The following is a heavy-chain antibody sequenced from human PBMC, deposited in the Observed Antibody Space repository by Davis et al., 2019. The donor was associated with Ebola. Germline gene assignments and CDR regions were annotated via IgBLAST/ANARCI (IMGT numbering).Heavy chain of an antibody. CDR2: ISSSSYI. Sequence: GESLKISCTASGFTFSDYYMNWIRQAPGKGLEWVSSISSSSYIYYADSVKGRFTISRDNAKNSLYLQMNSLRAEDTAVYYCVRAYYGASYWGQGTLVTVSS. V-gene: IGHV3-69-1*01. CDR1: GFTFSDYY. CDR3: VRAYYGASY. D-gene: IGHD4-17*01. J-gene: IGHJ4*02.